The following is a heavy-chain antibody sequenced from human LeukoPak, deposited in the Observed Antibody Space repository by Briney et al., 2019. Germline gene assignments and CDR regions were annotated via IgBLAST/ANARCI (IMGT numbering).Heavy chain of an antibody. V-gene: IGHV4-4*07. CDR2: IYTSGST. CDR3: ARGSQNIAYCGDDCYLGYYYHYYMHV. Sequence: ASETLSLTCTVSGGAMTDYYWNWIRQPPGKGLEWIGPIYTSGSTNYNPSLTSRLTMSVDTSKNHFALKLIAVTAADTAVYFCARGSQNIAYCGDDCYLGYYYHYYMHVWRKGTTVTVPS. CDR1: GGAMTDYY. D-gene: IGHD2-21*01. J-gene: IGHJ6*03.